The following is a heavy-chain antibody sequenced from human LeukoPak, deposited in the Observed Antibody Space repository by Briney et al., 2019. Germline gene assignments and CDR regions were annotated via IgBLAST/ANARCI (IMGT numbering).Heavy chain of an antibody. Sequence: GGSLRLSCAASGFTFSSYSMNWVRQAPGKGLEWVSSISSSSSYIYYADSVKGRFTISRDNAKNSLYLQMNSLRAEDTAVYYCARASKDYYDSSGYGNFDYWGQGTLVTVSS. CDR3: ARASKDYYDSSGYGNFDY. J-gene: IGHJ4*02. D-gene: IGHD3-22*01. CDR2: ISSSSSYI. CDR1: GFTFSSYS. V-gene: IGHV3-21*01.